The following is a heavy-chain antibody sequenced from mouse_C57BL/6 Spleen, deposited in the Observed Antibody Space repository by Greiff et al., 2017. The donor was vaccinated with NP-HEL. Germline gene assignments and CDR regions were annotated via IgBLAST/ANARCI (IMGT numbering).Heavy chain of an antibody. CDR3: ASLDYYGNYGFAY. CDR1: GYTFTDYN. V-gene: IGHV1-22*01. Sequence: VQLQQSGPELVKPGASVKMSCKASGYTFTDYNMHWVKQSHGKSLEWIGYINPNNGGTSYNQKFKGKATLTVNKSSSTAYMELRSLTSEDSAVYYSASLDYYGNYGFAYWGQGTLVTVSA. D-gene: IGHD2-1*01. J-gene: IGHJ3*01. CDR2: INPNNGGT.